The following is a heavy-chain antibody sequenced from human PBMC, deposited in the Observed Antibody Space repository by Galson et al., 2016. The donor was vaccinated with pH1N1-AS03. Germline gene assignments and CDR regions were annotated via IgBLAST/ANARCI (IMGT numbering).Heavy chain of an antibody. CDR1: GGSINSYY. D-gene: IGHD2-15*01. J-gene: IGHJ6*02. CDR3: GRHLRSSYSMDV. Sequence: ETLSLTCTVSGGSINSYYWSWFRQPPGKGLEWIGQIYYNGDTLYSPSLRGRVTISLDTSMTQFSLMLSSVTAADTAVYYCGRHLRSSYSMDVWGQGTTVTVSS. V-gene: IGHV4-59*08. CDR2: IYYNGDT.